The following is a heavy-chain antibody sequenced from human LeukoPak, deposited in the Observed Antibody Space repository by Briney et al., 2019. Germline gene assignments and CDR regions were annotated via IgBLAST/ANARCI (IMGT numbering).Heavy chain of an antibody. CDR1: GGSISSSSYY. J-gene: IGHJ4*02. V-gene: IGHV4-39*07. CDR3: ARVYSSSWCFDY. D-gene: IGHD6-13*01. Sequence: SETLSLTCTVSGGSISSSSYYWGWIRQPPGKGLEWIGSIYYSGSTYYNPSLKSRVTMSVDTSKNQFSPKLSSVTAADTAVYYCARVYSSSWCFDYWGQGTLVTVSS. CDR2: IYYSGST.